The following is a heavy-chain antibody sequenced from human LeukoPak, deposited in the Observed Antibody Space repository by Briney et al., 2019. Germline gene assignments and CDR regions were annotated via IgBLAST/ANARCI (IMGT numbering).Heavy chain of an antibody. V-gene: IGHV1-69*01. Sequence: SVKVSCKASGGTFSSHAISWVRQAPGQGLERMGGIIPIFGTANYAQKFQGRVTITADESTSTAYMELSSLRPEDTAVYYCASGVATIPSPFDYWGQGTLVTVSS. CDR1: GGTFSSHA. J-gene: IGHJ4*02. D-gene: IGHD5-12*01. CDR3: ASGVATIPSPFDY. CDR2: IIPIFGTA.